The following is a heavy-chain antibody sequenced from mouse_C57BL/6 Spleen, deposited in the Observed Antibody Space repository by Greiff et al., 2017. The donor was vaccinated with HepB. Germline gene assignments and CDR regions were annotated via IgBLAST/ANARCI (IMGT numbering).Heavy chain of an antibody. J-gene: IGHJ4*01. CDR2: INPYNGGT. V-gene: IGHV1-19*01. Sequence: EVQLQQSGPVLVKPGASVKMSCKASGYTFTDYYMNWVKQSHGKSLEWIGVINPYNGGTSYNQKFKGKATLTVDKSSSTAYMELNSLTSEDSAVYYCANYYGSSYVDYAMDYWGQGTSVTVSS. D-gene: IGHD1-1*01. CDR3: ANYYGSSYVDYAMDY. CDR1: GYTFTDYY.